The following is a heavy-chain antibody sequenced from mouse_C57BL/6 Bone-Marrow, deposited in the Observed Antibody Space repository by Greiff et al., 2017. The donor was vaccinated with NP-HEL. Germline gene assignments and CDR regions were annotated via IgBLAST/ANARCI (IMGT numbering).Heavy chain of an antibody. D-gene: IGHD2-4*01. V-gene: IGHV2-6*01. CDR1: GFSLTSYG. CDR3: ASERDDYDGGFAY. CDR2: IWGVGST. J-gene: IGHJ3*01. Sequence: QVQLQQSGPGLVAPSQSLSITCTVSGFSLTSYGVDWVRQSPGKGLEWLGVIWGVGSTNYNSALKSRLSISKDNSKSQVFLKMNSLQTDDTAMYYCASERDDYDGGFAYWGQGTLVTVSA.